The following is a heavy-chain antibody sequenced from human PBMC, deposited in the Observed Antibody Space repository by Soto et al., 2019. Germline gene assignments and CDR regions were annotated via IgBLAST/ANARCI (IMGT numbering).Heavy chain of an antibody. V-gene: IGHV3-30*18. CDR1: GFTFSSYG. CDR2: ISYDGSNK. CDR3: AKEERSSSWYPKFDY. D-gene: IGHD6-13*01. J-gene: IGHJ4*02. Sequence: QVQLVESGGGVVQPGRSLRLSCAASGFTFSSYGMHWVRQAPGKGLEWVAVISYDGSNKYYADSVKGRFTISRDNSKNTLYLQMNSLRAEDTAVYYCAKEERSSSWYPKFDYWGQGTLVTVSS.